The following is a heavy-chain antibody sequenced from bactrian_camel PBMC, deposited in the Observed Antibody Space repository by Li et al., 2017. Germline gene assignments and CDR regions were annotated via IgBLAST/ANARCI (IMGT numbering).Heavy chain of an antibody. J-gene: IGHJ4*01. Sequence: VESGGGSVQAGGSLTLSCVASEYTREYCMGWSRQAPGKEREGVASINSDGWTAYGDSVKGRFTISRDNAKNTVYLQMNSLKPGDTAVYYCATGQVDTWYTDWGQGTQVTVS. V-gene: IGHV3S63*01. CDR2: INSDGWT. CDR1: EYTREYC. D-gene: IGHD6*01. CDR3: ATGQVDTWYTD.